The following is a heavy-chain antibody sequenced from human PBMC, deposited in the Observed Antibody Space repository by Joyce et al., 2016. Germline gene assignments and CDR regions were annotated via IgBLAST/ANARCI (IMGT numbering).Heavy chain of an antibody. Sequence: EVQLLESGGGLVQPGGSLRLSCEDSGLTFSSYAMRWVRQAPGRGLEWVSAIRGSGSNTYYADSVKGRFTISRDNSKNTLYLQMNSLRAEDTAVYYCAKEGWDLLGRFDPWGQGTLVTVSS. CDR2: IRGSGSNT. CDR3: AKEGWDLLGRFDP. D-gene: IGHD1-26*01. CDR1: GLTFSSYA. V-gene: IGHV3-23*01. J-gene: IGHJ5*02.